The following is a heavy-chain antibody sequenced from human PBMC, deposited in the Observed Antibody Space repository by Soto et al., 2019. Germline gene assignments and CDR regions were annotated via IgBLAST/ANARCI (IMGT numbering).Heavy chain of an antibody. J-gene: IGHJ4*02. CDR2: INPNSGDT. Sequence: ASVKVSCKASGYTFTGYYMHWVRQAPGQGLEWMGWINPNSGDTNYAQKFQGRVTMTRDTSISTAYMELSRLRSDDTAVYYCARDGGVVAASTYFDYWGQGTLVTVSS. CDR3: ARDGGVVAASTYFDY. D-gene: IGHD2-15*01. CDR1: GYTFTGYY. V-gene: IGHV1-2*02.